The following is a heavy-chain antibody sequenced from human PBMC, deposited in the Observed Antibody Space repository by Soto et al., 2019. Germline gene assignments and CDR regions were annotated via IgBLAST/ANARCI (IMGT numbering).Heavy chain of an antibody. J-gene: IGHJ4*02. Sequence: QVQLVESGGGVVQPGRSLRLSCAASGFTFSSYGMHWVRQAPGKGLEWVAVIWYDGSNKYYADSVKGRFTISRDNSKNTLYLQMNSLRAEDTAVYYCARYRPSAVAVNYFDYWGQGTLVTVSS. CDR1: GFTFSSYG. D-gene: IGHD6-19*01. CDR2: IWYDGSNK. CDR3: ARYRPSAVAVNYFDY. V-gene: IGHV3-33*01.